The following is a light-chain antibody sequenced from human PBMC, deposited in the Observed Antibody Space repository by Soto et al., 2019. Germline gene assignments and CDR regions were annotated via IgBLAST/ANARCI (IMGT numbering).Light chain of an antibody. V-gene: IGKV1-39*01. J-gene: IGKJ4*01. CDR2: AAS. CDR3: QQSYSTPLT. Sequence: DIQMTQSPCTLSASVVDRVTITCRASQSISSYLNWYQQKPGKAPKLLIYAASSLQSGVPSRFSGSGSGTDFTLTISSLQPEDFATYYCQQSYSTPLTFGGGTKVDIK. CDR1: QSISSY.